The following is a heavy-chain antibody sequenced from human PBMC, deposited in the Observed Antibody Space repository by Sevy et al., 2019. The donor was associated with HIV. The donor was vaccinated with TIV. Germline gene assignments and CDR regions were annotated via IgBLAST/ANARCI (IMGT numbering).Heavy chain of an antibody. J-gene: IGHJ3*02. CDR3: AREKGIAAAAEDAFDI. Sequence: GGSLRLSCAASGFTFSSYSMNWVRQAPGKGLEWVSSISSSSSYIYYADSVKGGFTISRDNAKNSLYLQMNSLRAEDTAVYYCAREKGIAAAAEDAFDIWGQGTMVTVSS. V-gene: IGHV3-21*01. CDR2: ISSSSSYI. CDR1: GFTFSSYS. D-gene: IGHD6-13*01.